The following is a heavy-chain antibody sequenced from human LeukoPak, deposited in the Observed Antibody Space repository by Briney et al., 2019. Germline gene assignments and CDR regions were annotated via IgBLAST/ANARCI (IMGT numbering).Heavy chain of an antibody. CDR1: GFTFSSYA. CDR3: AREDPRVATWDY. D-gene: IGHD5-12*01. Sequence: GGSLRLSCAASGFTFSSYAMHWVRQAPGKGLEWVAVISYDGSNKYYADSVKGRFTISRDNAKNSLYLQMNSLRAEDTAVYYCAREDPRVATWDYWGQGTLVTVSS. J-gene: IGHJ4*02. CDR2: ISYDGSNK. V-gene: IGHV3-30*04.